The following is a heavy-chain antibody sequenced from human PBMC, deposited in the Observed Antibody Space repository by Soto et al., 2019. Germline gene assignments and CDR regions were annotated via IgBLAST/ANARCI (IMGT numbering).Heavy chain of an antibody. CDR2: MSFDGSNE. D-gene: IGHD2-15*01. Sequence: QVHLVESGGGVVQPGRSLRLPCAASGFTFSNYGMHWVRQAPGKGLEWLAVMSFDGSNEYYADSVQGRLTISRDNSKNTLYLQMNSLRTEDTAVYHCAKDAAVAFDIWGQGTMVTVSS. V-gene: IGHV3-30*18. CDR3: AKDAAVAFDI. J-gene: IGHJ3*02. CDR1: GFTFSNYG.